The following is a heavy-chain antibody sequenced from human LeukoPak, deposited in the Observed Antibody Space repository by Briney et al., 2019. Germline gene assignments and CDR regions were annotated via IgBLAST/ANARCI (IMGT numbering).Heavy chain of an antibody. CDR3: AKGGPMVSYYGMDV. Sequence: GGSLRLSCAASGFTFSSYAMSWVRQAPGKVLEWVSAISGSGGSTYYADSVKGRFTISRDNSKNTLYLQMNSLRAEDTAVYYCAKGGPMVSYYGMDVWGQGTTVTVSS. CDR1: GFTFSSYA. V-gene: IGHV3-23*01. D-gene: IGHD3-10*01. J-gene: IGHJ6*02. CDR2: ISGSGGST.